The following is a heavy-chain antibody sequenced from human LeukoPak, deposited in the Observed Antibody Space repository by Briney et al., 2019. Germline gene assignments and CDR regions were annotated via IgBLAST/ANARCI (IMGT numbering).Heavy chain of an antibody. CDR3: AKGIYSGGWSYFDY. CDR2: LSGSGITT. J-gene: IGHJ4*01. CDR1: GFTFSNSA. Sequence: GGSLRLSCAASGFTFSNSAMSWVRQAPGKGLEWVSTLSGSGITTYYADSVKGRFTTSRDNSKNTLYLQMNSQRAEDTAVYYCAKGIYSGGWSYFDYWGHGTLVTVSS. D-gene: IGHD6-19*01. V-gene: IGHV3-23*01.